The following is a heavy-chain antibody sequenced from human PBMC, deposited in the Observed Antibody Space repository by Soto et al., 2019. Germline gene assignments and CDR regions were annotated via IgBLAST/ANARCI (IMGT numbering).Heavy chain of an antibody. V-gene: IGHV4-59*01. J-gene: IGHJ6*02. CDR3: VRGPLLYYYDSSGRDYYYYGMDV. D-gene: IGHD3-22*01. CDR1: VGSISSYY. CDR2: IYYSGST. Sequence: SETLSLTCTVSVGSISSYYWSLIRQPPGKGLEWIGYIYYSGSTNYNPSLKIRVTISVYTSKNHFSLKLSSVTAADTAVYYCVRGPLLYYYDSSGRDYYYYGMDVWGQGNTVTVS.